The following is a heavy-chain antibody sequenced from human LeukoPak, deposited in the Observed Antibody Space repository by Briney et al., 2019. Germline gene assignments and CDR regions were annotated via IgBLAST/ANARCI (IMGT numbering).Heavy chain of an antibody. CDR3: AKVFITTANHDAFDI. CDR2: ISGSGHNT. V-gene: IGHV3-23*01. J-gene: IGHJ3*02. Sequence: PGGSLRLSCAASGFAFSNYAMTWVRQAPGKGLEWVSAISGSGHNTYYGDAVKGRFTISRDNSKNTVYLQMNSLRAEDTAVYYCAKVFITTANHDAFDIWGQGTMVTVSS. CDR1: GFAFSNYA. D-gene: IGHD6-13*01.